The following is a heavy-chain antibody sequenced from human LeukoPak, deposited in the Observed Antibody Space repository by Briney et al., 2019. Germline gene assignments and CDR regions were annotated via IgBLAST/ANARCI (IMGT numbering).Heavy chain of an antibody. CDR3: AREYLDYYDSSGYFDY. CDR1: GFTFSSYA. Sequence: GGSLRLSCAASGFTFSSYAMHWVRQAPGKGLEWVAVISYDGSNKYYADSVKGRFTISRDNSKNTLYPQMNSLRAEDTAVYYCAREYLDYYDSSGYFDYWGQGTLVTVSS. J-gene: IGHJ4*02. V-gene: IGHV3-30*04. D-gene: IGHD3-22*01. CDR2: ISYDGSNK.